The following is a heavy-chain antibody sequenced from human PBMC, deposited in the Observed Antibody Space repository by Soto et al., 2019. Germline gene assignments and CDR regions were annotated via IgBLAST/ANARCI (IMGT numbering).Heavy chain of an antibody. V-gene: IGHV4-31*02. CDR3: ERRDRSGFSYWLDT. J-gene: IGHJ5*02. CDR1: GGSISSGDYY. Sequence: SETLSLTCTVSGGSISSGDYYWSWIRQHPGKGLEWIGTIYFSGTTYYNPSLKSRVTISVDTSKSQFSLKLSSVTAADTAVYYSERRDRSGFSYWLDTWGQGTLVTVSS. CDR2: IYFSGTT. D-gene: IGHD3-22*01.